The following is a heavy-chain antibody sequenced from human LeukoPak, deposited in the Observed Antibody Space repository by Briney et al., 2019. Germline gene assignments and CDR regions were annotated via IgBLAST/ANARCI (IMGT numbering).Heavy chain of an antibody. J-gene: IGHJ2*01. V-gene: IGHV3-33*01. CDR3: ARDLIASIPGSFDL. CDR1: GFTFSSYG. Sequence: GGSLRLSCAASGFTFSSYGMHWVRQAPGKGLEWVAVIWYDGSNKYYADSVKGRFTISRDNSKSTLYLEMNSLRAEDTAVYYCARDLIASIPGSFDLWGRGTLVTVSS. D-gene: IGHD3-22*01. CDR2: IWYDGSNK.